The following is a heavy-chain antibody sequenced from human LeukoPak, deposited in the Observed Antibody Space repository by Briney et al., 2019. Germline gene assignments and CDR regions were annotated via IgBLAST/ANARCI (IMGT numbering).Heavy chain of an antibody. CDR2: INPNSGGT. Sequence: ASVKVSCKASGYTFTGYYMHWVRQAHGQGPEWMGRINPNSGGTNYAQKFQGRVTITRDTSISTAYMELSRLRSDDTAVYYCARPNRPTGYYPFDPWGQGTLVTVSS. CDR1: GYTFTGYY. J-gene: IGHJ5*02. D-gene: IGHD3-9*01. V-gene: IGHV1-2*06. CDR3: ARPNRPTGYYPFDP.